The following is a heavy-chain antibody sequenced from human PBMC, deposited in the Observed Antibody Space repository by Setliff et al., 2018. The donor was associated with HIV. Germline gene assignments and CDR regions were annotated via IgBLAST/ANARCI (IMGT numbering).Heavy chain of an antibody. CDR1: GFLFNRYS. CDR3: AREVLRGGDDAFGL. Sequence: PGGSLRLSCSASGFLFNRYSLNWVRQAPGRGPEWVASISNSSRYYWVKARYGDSVRGRFTISGDYAKNSVYLQMNSLRVEDSAVYYCAREVLRGGDDAFGLWGRGTGVTVS. J-gene: IGHJ3*01. V-gene: IGHV3-21*01. CDR2: ISNSSRYY. D-gene: IGHD3-10*01.